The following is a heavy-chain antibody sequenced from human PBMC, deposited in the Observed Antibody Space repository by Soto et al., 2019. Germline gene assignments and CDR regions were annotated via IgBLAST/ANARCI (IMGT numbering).Heavy chain of an antibody. CDR3: AKAKYYDILTGYFLYYFDY. CDR2: ISGSGGST. J-gene: IGHJ4*02. CDR1: GFTFSSYA. D-gene: IGHD3-9*01. V-gene: IGHV3-23*01. Sequence: GGSLRLSCAASGFTFSSYAMSWVRQAPGKGLEWVSAISGSGGSTYSADSVKGRFTISRDNSKNTLYLQMNSLRAEDTAVYYCAKAKYYDILTGYFLYYFDYWGQGTLVTVSS.